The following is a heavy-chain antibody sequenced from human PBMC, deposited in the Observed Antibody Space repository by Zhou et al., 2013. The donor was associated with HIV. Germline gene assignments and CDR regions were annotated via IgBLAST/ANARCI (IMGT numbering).Heavy chain of an antibody. J-gene: IGHJ6*03. Sequence: QVQLVQSGAEVKKSGASVKVSCKASGYTFTGYYMHWVRQAPGQGLEWLGWINPNSGDTKYTQKLQGRVIMTTDTSITTAYMELSRLRSDDTAVYYCARGPYMDYYDSPSYYSYMDVWGNGTTVTVSS. CDR1: GYTFTGYY. D-gene: IGHD3-22*01. V-gene: IGHV1-2*02. CDR3: ARGPYMDYYDSPSYYSYMDV. CDR2: INPNSGDT.